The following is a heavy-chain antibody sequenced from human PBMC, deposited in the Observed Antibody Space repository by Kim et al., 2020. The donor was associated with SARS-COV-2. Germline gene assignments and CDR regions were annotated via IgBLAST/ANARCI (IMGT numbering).Heavy chain of an antibody. V-gene: IGHV3-30*18. CDR1: GFTFSSYG. CDR2: ISYDGSNK. J-gene: IGHJ4*01. D-gene: IGHD6-13*01. CDR3: AKRKGSSSWYGAIDY. Sequence: GGSLRLSCAASGFTFSSYGMHWVRQAPGKGLEWVAVISYDGSNKYYADSVKGRFTISRDNSKNTLYLQMNSLRAEDTAVYYCAKRKGSSSWYGAIDYWG.